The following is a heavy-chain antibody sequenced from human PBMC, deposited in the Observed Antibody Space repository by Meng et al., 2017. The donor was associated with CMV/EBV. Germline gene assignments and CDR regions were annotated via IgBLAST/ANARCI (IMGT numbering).Heavy chain of an antibody. Sequence: SDAASGFSFSSYAMHCVRQAPGKGLEWVAVISYDGSNKYYADSVKGRFTISRDNSKNTLYLQMNSLRAEDTAVYYCASGVLSSGCDYWGQGTLVTVSS. D-gene: IGHD6-19*01. CDR1: GFSFSSYA. CDR2: ISYDGSNK. J-gene: IGHJ4*02. CDR3: ASGVLSSGCDY. V-gene: IGHV3-30*04.